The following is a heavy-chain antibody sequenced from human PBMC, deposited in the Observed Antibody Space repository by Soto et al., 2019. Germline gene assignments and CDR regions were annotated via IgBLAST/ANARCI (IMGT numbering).Heavy chain of an antibody. Sequence: SETQSLTCAVSGGSISSGGYSWSWIRQPPGKGLEWTGYIYHSGSTYYNPSLKSRVTISVDTSKNQFSLKLSSVTAADTAVYYCARSPAYSYGVFDHWGQGTLVTVSS. D-gene: IGHD2-21*01. V-gene: IGHV4-30-2*01. CDR2: IYHSGST. CDR3: ARSPAYSYGVFDH. J-gene: IGHJ4*02. CDR1: GGSISSGGYS.